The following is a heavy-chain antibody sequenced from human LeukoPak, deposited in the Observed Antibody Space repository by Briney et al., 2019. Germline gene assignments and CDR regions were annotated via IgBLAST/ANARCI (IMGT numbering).Heavy chain of an antibody. J-gene: IGHJ4*02. CDR1: GFTFSDYS. CDR2: ISTGSSYI. D-gene: IGHD6-19*01. CDR3: ARDLYSSIAVAGRPNFDY. Sequence: GGSLRLSCAASGFTFSDYSMNWVRQAPGKGLEWVSSISTGSSYIYYADSVKGRFTISRDNAKNSLYLQMNSLRAEDTALYYCARDLYSSIAVAGRPNFDYWGQGTLVTVSS. V-gene: IGHV3-21*01.